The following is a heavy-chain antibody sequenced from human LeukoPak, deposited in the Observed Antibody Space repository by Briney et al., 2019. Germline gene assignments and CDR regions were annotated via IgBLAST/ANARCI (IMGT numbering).Heavy chain of an antibody. CDR3: ARAFSSGWADY. CDR1: GFTFSSYW. D-gene: IGHD6-19*01. J-gene: IGHJ4*02. CDR2: IRQDGSEK. V-gene: IGHV3-7*01. Sequence: GGSLRLSCAASGFTFSSYWMTWVRQAPGKGLEWVANIRQDGSEKYYVDSVKGRFTISRDNAKNSLYLQMTSLRAEDTAVYYCARAFSSGWADYWGQGTLVTVSS.